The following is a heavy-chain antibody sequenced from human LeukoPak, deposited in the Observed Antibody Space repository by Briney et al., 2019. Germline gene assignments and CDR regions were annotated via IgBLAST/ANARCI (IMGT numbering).Heavy chain of an antibody. CDR3: TRVPPYYYDSSGYLGYYFDY. D-gene: IGHD3-22*01. V-gene: IGHV3-49*03. Sequence: GGSLRLSCTASGFTFGDYAMSWFRQAPGEGLEWVGFIRSKAYGGTTEYAASVKGRFTISRDDSKSIAYLQMNSLKTEDTAVYYCTRVPPYYYDSSGYLGYYFDYWGQGTLDTVSS. CDR2: IRSKAYGGTT. J-gene: IGHJ4*02. CDR1: GFTFGDYA.